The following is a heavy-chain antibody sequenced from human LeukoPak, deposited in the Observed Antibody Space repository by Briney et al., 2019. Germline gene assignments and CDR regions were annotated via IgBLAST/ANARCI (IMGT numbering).Heavy chain of an antibody. J-gene: IGHJ6*02. V-gene: IGHV3-7*01. CDR3: ARDCSSTSCYYYYGMDV. Sequence: GGSLRLSCAASGFTFSSYWMSWVRQAPGKGLEWVANIKQDGNEKYYVDSVKGRFTISRDNAKNSLYLQMNSLRAEDTAVYYCARDCSSTSCYYYYGMDVWGQGTTVTVSS. CDR2: IKQDGNEK. CDR1: GFTFSSYW. D-gene: IGHD2-2*01.